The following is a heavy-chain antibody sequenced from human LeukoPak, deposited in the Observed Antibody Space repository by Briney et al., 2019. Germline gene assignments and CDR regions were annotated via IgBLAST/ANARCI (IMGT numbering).Heavy chain of an antibody. Sequence: GGSLRLSCAASGFTFNTYVMHWVRQAPGKGLEWVSVIYSGGSTYYADSVKGRFTISRDNSKNTLYLQMNSLRAEDTAVYYCARDINWFDPWGQGTLATVSS. V-gene: IGHV3-66*01. CDR1: GFTFNTYV. CDR3: ARDINWFDP. J-gene: IGHJ5*02. CDR2: IYSGGST.